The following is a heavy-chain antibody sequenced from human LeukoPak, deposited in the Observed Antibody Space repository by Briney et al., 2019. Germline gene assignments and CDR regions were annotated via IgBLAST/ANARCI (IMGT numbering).Heavy chain of an antibody. V-gene: IGHV1-18*01. CDR1: GYTFTSYG. CDR3: ARGLPPRRNYDSRGYYSYYLDY. D-gene: IGHD3-22*01. J-gene: IGHJ4*02. CDR2: ISGYNGNT. Sequence: ASVKVSCKASGYTFTSYGIIWVRQAPGQGLEWMGWISGYNGNTKYAQKFQGRVTMTTDTSTSTASMELRSLRSDDTAVYYCARGLPPRRNYDSRGYYSYYLDYWAQGTLVTVSS.